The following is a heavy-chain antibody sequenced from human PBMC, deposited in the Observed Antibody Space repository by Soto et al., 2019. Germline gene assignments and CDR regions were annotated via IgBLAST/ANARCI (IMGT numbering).Heavy chain of an antibody. D-gene: IGHD1-1*01. CDR1: GFSFSDYF. V-gene: IGHV3-11*01. CDR3: AREWNGGARSGEPESPCDY. CDR2: ISRSGNTI. J-gene: IGHJ4*02. Sequence: QVQLVESGGGLVRPGGSLRLSCAASGFSFSDYFMSWIRQAPGKGLEWVSYISRSGNTIYYADSVKGRFTISRDNAKNTLFLQMNSLRADDTAVYYCAREWNGGARSGEPESPCDYWGQGTRVTVSS.